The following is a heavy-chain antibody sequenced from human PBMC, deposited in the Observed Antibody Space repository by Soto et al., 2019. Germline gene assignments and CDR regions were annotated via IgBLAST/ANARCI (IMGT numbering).Heavy chain of an antibody. CDR1: GYSFTSYW. V-gene: IGHV5-51*01. D-gene: IGHD6-13*01. CDR2: IYPGDSDT. Sequence: EVQLVQSGAEVKKPGESLKISCKGSGYSFTSYWIGWVRQMPGKGLECMGIIYPGDSDTRYSQSFQGQVTISAVKSISTAYLQWSSLKASDTAMYYCARTAAARKYYYGMDVWGQGTTVTVSS. J-gene: IGHJ6*02. CDR3: ARTAAARKYYYGMDV.